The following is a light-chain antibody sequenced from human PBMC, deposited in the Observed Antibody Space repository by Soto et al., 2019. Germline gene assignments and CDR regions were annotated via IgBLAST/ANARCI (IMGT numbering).Light chain of an antibody. CDR2: EVS. J-gene: IGLJ1*01. CDR1: SSDVGGYNY. CDR3: QSYDRGLTAYV. Sequence: QSALTQPASVSGSPGQSITISCTGTSSDVGGYNYVSWYQQHPGKAPKLMIYEVSNRPSGVSNRFSGSKSGNTASLTISGLQAEDEADYYCQSYDRGLTAYVFGTGTKLTVL. V-gene: IGLV2-14*01.